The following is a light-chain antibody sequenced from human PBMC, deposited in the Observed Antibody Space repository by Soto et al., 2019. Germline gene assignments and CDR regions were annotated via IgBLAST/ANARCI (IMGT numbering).Light chain of an antibody. Sequence: VLVESAGTLSLSPGERATLSCRASQSVNNDYLAWYQQKPGQAPRLLIYGASRRATGIPDRFSGSGSGTDFTLTISRLEPEDFAVYYCQQYGSSPRTFGQGAKVDI. CDR1: QSVNNDY. V-gene: IGKV3-20*01. J-gene: IGKJ1*01. CDR3: QQYGSSPRT. CDR2: GAS.